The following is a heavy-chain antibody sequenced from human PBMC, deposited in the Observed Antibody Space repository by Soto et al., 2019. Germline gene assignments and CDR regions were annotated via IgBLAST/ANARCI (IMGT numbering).Heavy chain of an antibody. CDR1: GGSFSGYY. J-gene: IGHJ6*03. CDR2: INHSGST. Sequence: SETLSLTCAVYGGSFSGYYWSWIRQPPGKGLEWIGEINHSGSTNYNPSLKSRVTISVDTSKNQFSLKLSSVTAADTAVYYCARAVYCSSTSCYRNYYYYMDVWGKGTTVTVSS. D-gene: IGHD2-2*01. CDR3: ARAVYCSSTSCYRNYYYYMDV. V-gene: IGHV4-34*01.